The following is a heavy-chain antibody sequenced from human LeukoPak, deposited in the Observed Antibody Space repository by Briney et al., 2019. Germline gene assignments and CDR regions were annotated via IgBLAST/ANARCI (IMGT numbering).Heavy chain of an antibody. CDR3: ARETYYYDSSGYYRLAGWFDP. V-gene: IGHV1-2*02. CDR1: GYTFTGYY. Sequence: ASVKVSCKASGYTFTGYYMHWVRLAPGQGLEWMGWINPNSGGTNYAQKFQGRVTMTRDTSISTAYMELSRLRSDDTAVYYCARETYYYDSSGYYRLAGWFDPWGQGTLVTVSS. CDR2: INPNSGGT. D-gene: IGHD3-22*01. J-gene: IGHJ5*02.